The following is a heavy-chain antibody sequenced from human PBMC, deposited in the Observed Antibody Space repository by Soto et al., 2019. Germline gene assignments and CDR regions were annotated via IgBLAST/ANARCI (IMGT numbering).Heavy chain of an antibody. CDR2: IYSGGST. D-gene: IGHD3-22*01. CDR3: ARNSYDSGGGFDY. V-gene: IGHV3-53*01. J-gene: IGHJ4*02. CDR1: GFTVSRNY. Sequence: EVPLVESGGGLIQPGGSLRLSCVASGFTVSRNYMSWVRQAPGKGLEWVSVIYSGGSTYYADSVKGRFTISRDNSKNTLYLQMKSLRAEDTAVYYCARNSYDSGGGFDYWGQGTLVTVSS.